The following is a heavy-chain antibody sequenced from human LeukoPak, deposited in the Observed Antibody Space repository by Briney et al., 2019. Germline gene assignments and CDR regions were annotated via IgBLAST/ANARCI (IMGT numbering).Heavy chain of an antibody. CDR3: ARDGAVVLPAATHYYGMDV. CDR1: GYTFANYA. V-gene: IGHV1-3*01. Sequence: ASVKVSCKASGYTFANYAMHWVRQAPGQRLEWMGWINAGNGNTKYSQNFQGRVSITRDTSATTAYMELSRLRSEDTAVYYCARDGAVVLPAATHYYGMDVWGQGTMVTVSS. J-gene: IGHJ6*02. D-gene: IGHD2-2*01. CDR2: INAGNGNT.